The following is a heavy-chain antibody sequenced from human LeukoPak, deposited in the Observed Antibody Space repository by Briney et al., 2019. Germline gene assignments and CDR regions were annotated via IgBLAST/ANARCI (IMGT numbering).Heavy chain of an antibody. D-gene: IGHD2-21*01. V-gene: IGHV4-38-2*01. CDR3: ARARYGGNFYYYYYYYMDV. J-gene: IGHJ6*03. Sequence: SETLSLTCAVSGYSISSGYYWGWIRQPPGKGLEWIGSIYHSGSTYYNPSLKSRVTISVDTSKNQFSLKLSSVTAADTAVYYCARARYGGNFYYYYYYYMDVWGKGTTVTVSS. CDR1: GYSISSGYY. CDR2: IYHSGST.